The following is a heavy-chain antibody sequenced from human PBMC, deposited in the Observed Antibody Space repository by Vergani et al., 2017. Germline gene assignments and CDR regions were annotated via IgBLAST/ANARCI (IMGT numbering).Heavy chain of an antibody. CDR3: ASGQGYDFWSGYPLDY. J-gene: IGHJ4*02. Sequence: QVQLQESGPGLVKPSQTLSLTCTVSGGSISSGGYYWSWIRQHPGKGLEWIGYIYYSGSTYYNPSLKTRVTISVDTSKNQFSLKLSSVTAADTAVYYCASGQGYDFWSGYPLDYWGQGTLVTVSS. CDR2: IYYSGST. V-gene: IGHV4-31*03. CDR1: GGSISSGGYY. D-gene: IGHD3-3*01.